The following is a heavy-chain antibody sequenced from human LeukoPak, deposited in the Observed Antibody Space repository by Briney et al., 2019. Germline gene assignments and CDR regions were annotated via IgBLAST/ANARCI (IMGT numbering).Heavy chain of an antibody. V-gene: IGHV5-51*01. J-gene: IGHJ3*02. CDR3: ARPANRGDAFDI. CDR2: IYPGDSDT. Sequence: GESLKISCKGSGYSFTSYWIGWVRQMPGRGLEWMGIIYPGDSDTRYSPSFQGQVTISADKSITTAYLQWSSFRASDTAMYYCARPANRGDAFDIWGQGTMVTVSS. CDR1: GYSFTSYW. D-gene: IGHD2/OR15-2a*01.